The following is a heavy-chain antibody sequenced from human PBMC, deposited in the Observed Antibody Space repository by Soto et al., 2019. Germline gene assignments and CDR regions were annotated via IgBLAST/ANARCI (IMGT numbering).Heavy chain of an antibody. Sequence: SETLSLTCTVSGGSISSGGYYWSWIRQHPGKGLEWIGYIYYSGSTYYNPSLKSRVTISVDTSKNQFSLLLSSVTAADTAVYYCARVIAAAGSQSFDYCGQGTLVTVSS. J-gene: IGHJ4*02. V-gene: IGHV4-31*03. D-gene: IGHD6-13*01. CDR3: ARVIAAAGSQSFDY. CDR1: GGSISSGGYY. CDR2: IYYSGST.